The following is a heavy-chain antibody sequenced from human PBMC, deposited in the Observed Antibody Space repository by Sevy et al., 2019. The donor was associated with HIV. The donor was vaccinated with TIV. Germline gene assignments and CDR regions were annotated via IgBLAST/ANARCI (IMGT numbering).Heavy chain of an antibody. Sequence: GGSLRLSCAASGFTFSSYEMNWVRQAPGKGLEWISYITLSGSTMYYADSVKGRFTISRDNAKNSLYLQMNSLRAEDTAVYYCARESEYQLLARSYYYYGMDVWGQGTTVTVSS. J-gene: IGHJ6*02. CDR2: ITLSGSTM. D-gene: IGHD2-2*01. CDR3: ARESEYQLLARSYYYYGMDV. V-gene: IGHV3-48*03. CDR1: GFTFSSYE.